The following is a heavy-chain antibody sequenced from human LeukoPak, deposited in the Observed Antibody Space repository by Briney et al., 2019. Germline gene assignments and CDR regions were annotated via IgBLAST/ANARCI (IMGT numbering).Heavy chain of an antibody. CDR2: ISAYNGNT. D-gene: IGHD5-18*01. J-gene: IGHJ6*03. CDR3: ARGGYSYGYDYYYYMDV. CDR1: GYTFTSYG. V-gene: IGHV1-18*01. Sequence: ASVKVSCKASGYTFTSYGISWVRQAPGHGLEWMGWISAYNGNTNYAQKLQGRVTMTTDTSTSTAYMELRSLRSDDTAVYYCARGGYSYGYDYYYYMDVWGKGTTVTISS.